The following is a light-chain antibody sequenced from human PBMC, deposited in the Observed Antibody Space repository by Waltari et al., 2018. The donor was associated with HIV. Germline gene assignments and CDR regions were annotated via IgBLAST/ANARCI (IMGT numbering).Light chain of an antibody. Sequence: EIVLTQSPATLSLSPGERATLSCRASQSVSSSLDWYQQQSGQPPRLLIYDASDRATGIPARFSGGGSGTDFTLTISSLEPEDLAVYYCQQRGNWRITFGQGTRLEIK. CDR1: QSVSSS. CDR3: QQRGNWRIT. CDR2: DAS. V-gene: IGKV3-11*01. J-gene: IGKJ5*01.